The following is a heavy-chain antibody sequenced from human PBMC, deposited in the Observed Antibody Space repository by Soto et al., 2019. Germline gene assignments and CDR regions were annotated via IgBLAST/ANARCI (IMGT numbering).Heavy chain of an antibody. CDR3: ARGWDCSGGSCYGY. J-gene: IGHJ4*02. V-gene: IGHV4-34*01. CDR1: GGSFSGYY. CDR2: INHSGST. D-gene: IGHD2-15*01. Sequence: QVQLQQWGAGLLKPSETLSLTCAVYGGSFSGYYWSWIRQPPGKGLEWIGEINHSGSTNYNPSLKSRVTISVDTSKNQFSLTLSSVTAADTAVYYCARGWDCSGGSCYGYWGQGTLVTVSS.